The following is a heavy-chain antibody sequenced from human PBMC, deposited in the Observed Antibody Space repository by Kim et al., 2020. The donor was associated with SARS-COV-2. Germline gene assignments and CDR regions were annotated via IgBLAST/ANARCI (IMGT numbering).Heavy chain of an antibody. V-gene: IGHV3-21*01. CDR2: ISSSSTYI. CDR1: GFTFSSYT. Sequence: GSLRLSCAASGFTFSSYTMNWVRQAPGKGLEWVSSISSSSTYIYYADSVKGRFTISRDNAKNSLYLQMNRLRAEDTAVYYCARVPLSVGDSYGYADYWG. CDR3: ARVPLSVGDSYGYADY. D-gene: IGHD5-18*01. J-gene: IGHJ4*01.